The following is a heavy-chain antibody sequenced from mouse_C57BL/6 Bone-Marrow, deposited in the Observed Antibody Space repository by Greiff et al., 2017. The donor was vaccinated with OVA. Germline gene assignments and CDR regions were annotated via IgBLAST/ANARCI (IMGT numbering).Heavy chain of an antibody. V-gene: IGHV1-75*01. D-gene: IGHD2-5*01. CDR1: GYTFPDYY. J-gene: IGHJ2*01. CDR3: ERPYSIYALYYFDY. Sequence: QVQLQQSGPELVKPGASVKISCTASGYTFPDYYINWVKQRPGQGLEWIGWIFPGSGSTYYNEKFKGKAPLTVDKSSSTSYMWLCSLASEDSAVYFCERPYSIYALYYFDYWGQGTTLTVSS. CDR2: IFPGSGST.